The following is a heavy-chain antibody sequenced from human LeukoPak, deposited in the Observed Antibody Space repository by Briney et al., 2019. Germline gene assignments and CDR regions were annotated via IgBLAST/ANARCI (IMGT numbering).Heavy chain of an antibody. Sequence: SETLSLTCTVSGGSISSSSYYWGWIRQSPGKGLEWIGSIYYSGSTYYNPSLKSRVTISVDTSKNQFSLQLTSVTAADTAVYYCARRTSDDYGDYGDYWGQGTLVTVSS. CDR1: GGSISSSSYY. V-gene: IGHV4-39*01. CDR3: ARRTSDDYGDYGDY. J-gene: IGHJ4*02. CDR2: IYYSGST. D-gene: IGHD4-17*01.